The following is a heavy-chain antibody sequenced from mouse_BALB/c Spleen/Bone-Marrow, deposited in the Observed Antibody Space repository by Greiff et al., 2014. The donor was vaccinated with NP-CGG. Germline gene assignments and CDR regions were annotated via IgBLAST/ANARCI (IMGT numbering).Heavy chain of an antibody. V-gene: IGHV1-4*01. Sequence: QVKLQQSGAELARPGASVKMSCKASGYTFTTYTMHWVQQRPGQGLEWVGYINPSTGFTNYNQIFKDKATLAADKSSSTAYMQLSSLTSEDSAVYYCARGGFLLRSLALDYWGQGTSVTVSS. CDR1: GYTFTTYT. CDR2: INPSTGFT. J-gene: IGHJ4*01. D-gene: IGHD1-1*01. CDR3: ARGGFLLRSLALDY.